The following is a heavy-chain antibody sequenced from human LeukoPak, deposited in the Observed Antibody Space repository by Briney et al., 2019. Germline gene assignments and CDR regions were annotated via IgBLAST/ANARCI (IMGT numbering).Heavy chain of an antibody. V-gene: IGHV3-53*01. Sequence: PGGSLRLSCAASGFNFANHAMSWVRQAPGKGLEWVSVIYSGGSTYYADSVKGRFTISRDNSKNTLYLQMNSLRAEDTAVYYCATLPYYYYGMDVWGQGTTVTVSS. CDR3: ATLPYYYYGMDV. CDR1: GFNFANHA. CDR2: IYSGGST. D-gene: IGHD1-26*01. J-gene: IGHJ6*02.